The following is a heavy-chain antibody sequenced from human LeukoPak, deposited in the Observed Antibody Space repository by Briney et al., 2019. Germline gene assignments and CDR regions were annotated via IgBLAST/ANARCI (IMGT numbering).Heavy chain of an antibody. Sequence: ASVKVSCKASGYTFTSYDINWVRQATGQGLEWMGWMNPNSANTGYAQKFQGRVTMTRDTSISTAYMKLSSLRSEDTAVYYCARGPRSWGYDYWGQGTLVTVSS. V-gene: IGHV1-8*01. D-gene: IGHD7-27*01. CDR1: GYTFTSYD. CDR2: MNPNSANT. J-gene: IGHJ4*02. CDR3: ARGPRSWGYDY.